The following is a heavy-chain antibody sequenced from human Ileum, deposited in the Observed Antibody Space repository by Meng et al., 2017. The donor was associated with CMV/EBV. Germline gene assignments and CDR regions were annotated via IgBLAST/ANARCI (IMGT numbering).Heavy chain of an antibody. V-gene: IGHV4-4*07. CDR1: VGSISVYY. CDR2: VYSSGST. J-gene: IGHJ4*02. D-gene: IGHD2-2*01. CDR3: ARGSSSWAFDY. Sequence: VHVPDAGPGVLKLSATWLLPCMVLVGSISVYYWSWIRQPATKGLEWIGRVYSSGSTDYNPSLQSRVTMSVDTSKNQFSLKLSSVTAADTAVYYCARGSSSWAFDYWGQGTLVTVSS.